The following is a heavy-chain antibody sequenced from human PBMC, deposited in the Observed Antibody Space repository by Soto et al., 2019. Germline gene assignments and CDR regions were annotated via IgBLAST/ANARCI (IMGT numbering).Heavy chain of an antibody. Sequence: ASVKVSCKASGGTFSSYAISWVRQAPGKGLEWMGGIIPILGIANYAQKFQGRVTITADKSTSTAYMELSSLRSEDTAVYYCAIVRSGEYYYDSSGYYHLDYWGQGTLVTVSS. D-gene: IGHD3-22*01. J-gene: IGHJ4*02. CDR2: IIPILGIA. V-gene: IGHV1-69*10. CDR3: AIVRSGEYYYDSSGYYHLDY. CDR1: GGTFSSYA.